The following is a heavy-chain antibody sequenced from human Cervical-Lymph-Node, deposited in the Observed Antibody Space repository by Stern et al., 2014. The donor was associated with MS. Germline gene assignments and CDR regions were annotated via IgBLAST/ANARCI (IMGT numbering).Heavy chain of an antibody. CDR3: AGLNSAYYYGMDV. Sequence: VQLLESGAEVKKPGSSVNVSCKASGGTFSSHGLSWVRQAPGQGLQWMGGISPIVGTPNDAQKFQGRVTITADESTSTAYMELSSLRSEDTAVYSCAGLNSAYYYGMDVWGQGTTVTVSS. J-gene: IGHJ6*02. D-gene: IGHD1-1*01. CDR2: ISPIVGTP. CDR1: GGTFSSHG. V-gene: IGHV1-69*01.